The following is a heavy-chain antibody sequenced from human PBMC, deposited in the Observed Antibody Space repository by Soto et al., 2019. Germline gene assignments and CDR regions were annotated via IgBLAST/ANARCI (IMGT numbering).Heavy chain of an antibody. J-gene: IGHJ4*02. V-gene: IGHV3-48*02. CDR3: TRDRPPHNTGWPIFEY. Sequence: TWGSLRLSCAASGFTLSSYNMNWVRQAPGKGLEWVSFISGVNSDVFYADSVEGRFTISRDNAKNALYLQMNSLRDEDTAVYYCTRDRPPHNTGWPIFEYWGQGTLVTVSS. CDR2: ISGVNSDV. D-gene: IGHD6-19*01. CDR1: GFTLSSYN.